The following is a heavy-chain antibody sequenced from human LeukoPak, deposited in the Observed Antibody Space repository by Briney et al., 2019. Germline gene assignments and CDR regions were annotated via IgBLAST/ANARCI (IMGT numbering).Heavy chain of an antibody. CDR1: GSPFTDSW. CDR2: IISDGTRT. Sequence: GGSLRLSCAASGSPFTDSWMHWVRQTPGKGLLWVSLIISDGTRTTYADSVKGRFTISRDNTRNTLYLQMNSLRAEDTATYYCTRDRFFTMVAWGQGTTVTVSS. V-gene: IGHV3-74*03. J-gene: IGHJ6*02. CDR3: TRDRFFTMVA.